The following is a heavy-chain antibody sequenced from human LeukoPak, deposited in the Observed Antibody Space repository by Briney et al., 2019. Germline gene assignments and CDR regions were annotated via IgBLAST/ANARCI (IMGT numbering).Heavy chain of an antibody. CDR2: ISAYNGNT. J-gene: IGHJ4*02. V-gene: IGHV1-18*04. D-gene: IGHD1-26*01. CDR1: GYTFTSYG. Sequence: ASVKVSCKASGYTFTSYGISWVRQAPGQGLEWMGWISAYNGNTNYAQKLQGRVTMTTDTSTSTAYMELRSLRSDDTAVYYCARVSLWSGSYYYSDYWGQGTLVTVSS. CDR3: ARVSLWSGSYYYSDY.